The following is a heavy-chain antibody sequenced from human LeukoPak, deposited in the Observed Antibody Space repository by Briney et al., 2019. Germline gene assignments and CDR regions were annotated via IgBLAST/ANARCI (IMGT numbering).Heavy chain of an antibody. CDR3: ARAVLELPYYYYMDV. CDR2: ISSSSHFI. V-gene: IGHV3-21*01. Sequence: PGGSLRLSCAASEFTFSTYSMNWVRQAPGKGLEWVSSISSSSHFIYYADSVKGRFTISRDNAKNSLYLQMNSLRAEDTAVYYCARAVLELPYYYYMDVWGKGTTVTVSS. CDR1: EFTFSTYS. D-gene: IGHD1-26*01. J-gene: IGHJ6*03.